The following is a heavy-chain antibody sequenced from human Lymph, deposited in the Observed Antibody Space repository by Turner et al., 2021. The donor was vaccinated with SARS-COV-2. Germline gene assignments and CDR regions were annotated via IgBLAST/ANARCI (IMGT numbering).Heavy chain of an antibody. CDR2: INHTGST. D-gene: IGHD7-27*01. Sequence: QVQLQQWGPGLLKPSETLALTCPVYGGSFSGYYRSWIPQPPGKGLEWIGEINHTGSTNYNPSLKSRVTISVDTSKNQFSLKLSSVTAADTAVYYCARVWVRWWYFDLWGRGTLGTGSS. CDR1: GGSFSGYY. V-gene: IGHV4-34*01. J-gene: IGHJ2*01. CDR3: ARVWVRWWYFDL.